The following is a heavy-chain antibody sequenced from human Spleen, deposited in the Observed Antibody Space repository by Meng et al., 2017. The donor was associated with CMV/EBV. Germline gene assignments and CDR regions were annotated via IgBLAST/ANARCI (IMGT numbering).Heavy chain of an antibody. CDR1: GFSFSSYF. V-gene: IGHV3-7*01. J-gene: IGHJ4*02. Sequence: GESLKISCAASGFSFSSYFMSWVRQAPGKGLEWVANIKQDGTEKNYVDSVKGRFTISRDNAKNPLYLQMNSLRAEDTAVYYCARYFIDDWNYGDYFDFWGQGTLVTVSS. CDR2: IKQDGTEK. D-gene: IGHD1-7*01. CDR3: ARYFIDDWNYGDYFDF.